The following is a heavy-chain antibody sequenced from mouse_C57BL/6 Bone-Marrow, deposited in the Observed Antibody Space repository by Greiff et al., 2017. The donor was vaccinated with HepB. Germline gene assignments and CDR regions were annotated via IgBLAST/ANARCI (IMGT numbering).Heavy chain of an antibody. CDR1: GFNIKDDY. D-gene: IGHD3-1*01. CDR2: IDPANGDT. CDR3: THRGFAY. V-gene: IGHV14-4*01. Sequence: EVQLQQSGAELVRPGASVKLSCTASGFNIKDDYMHWVKQRPEQGLEWIGWIDPANGDTEYASKFQGKATITADTSSNTAYLQLSSLTSEDTAVYYCTHRGFAYWGQGTLVTVSA. J-gene: IGHJ3*01.